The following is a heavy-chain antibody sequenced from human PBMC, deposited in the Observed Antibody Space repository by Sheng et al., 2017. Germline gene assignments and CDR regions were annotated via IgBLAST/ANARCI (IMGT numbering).Heavy chain of an antibody. J-gene: IGHJ4*02. D-gene: IGHD6-19*01. CDR1: GGSIGGYY. CDR3: ARDRGSGWSNFEY. Sequence: QVQLQESGPGQVKPSETLSLPCTVSGGSIGGYYWNWIRQPPGKGLEWIGNIYYNGNTNYNPSLKSRVTISVDTSKNQFSLKLSSVTAADTAVYYCARDRGSGWSNFEYWGQGMLVTVSS. V-gene: IGHV4-59*01. CDR2: IYYNGNT.